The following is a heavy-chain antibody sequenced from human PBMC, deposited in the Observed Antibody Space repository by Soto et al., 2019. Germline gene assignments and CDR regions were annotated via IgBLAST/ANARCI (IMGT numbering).Heavy chain of an antibody. D-gene: IGHD3-3*01. V-gene: IGHV4-30-2*01. CDR3: ARGGPKAGRFLEWVNWFDP. CDR1: GGSTSRCGYS. Sequence: PSETLSLTCAVSGGSTSRCGYSWSLIRPPPGKGLEWIGYIYHSGSTYYNPSLKSRVTISVDRSKNQFSLKLSSVTAADTAVYYCARGGPKAGRFLEWVNWFDPWGQGTLVTVSS. CDR2: IYHSGST. J-gene: IGHJ5*02.